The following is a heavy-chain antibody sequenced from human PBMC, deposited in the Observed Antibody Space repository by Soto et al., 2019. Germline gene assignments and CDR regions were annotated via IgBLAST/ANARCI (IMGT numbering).Heavy chain of an antibody. D-gene: IGHD2-2*01. V-gene: IGHV3-30-3*01. CDR1: GFTFSSYA. Sequence: GGSLRLSCAASGFTFSSYAMHWVRQAPGKGLEWVAVISYDGSNKYYADSVKGRFTISRDNSKNTLYLQMNSLRAEDTAVYYCAREGVPAAIDCWFDPWGQGTLVTVSS. CDR3: AREGVPAAIDCWFDP. J-gene: IGHJ5*02. CDR2: ISYDGSNK.